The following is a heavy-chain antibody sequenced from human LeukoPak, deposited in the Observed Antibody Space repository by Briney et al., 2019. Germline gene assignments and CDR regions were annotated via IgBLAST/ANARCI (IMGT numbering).Heavy chain of an antibody. CDR2: ISGSGVST. CDR3: AKDGSRAYSKEEYYFDY. Sequence: GGSLRLSCAASRLTFSSYAMSWVRQAPGKGLEWVSAISGSGVSTYYADSVKGRFTISRDNSKNTLYLQMNSLRAEDTAVYYCAKDGSRAYSKEEYYFDYWGQGTLVTVSS. V-gene: IGHV3-23*01. CDR1: RLTFSSYA. J-gene: IGHJ4*02. D-gene: IGHD6-13*01.